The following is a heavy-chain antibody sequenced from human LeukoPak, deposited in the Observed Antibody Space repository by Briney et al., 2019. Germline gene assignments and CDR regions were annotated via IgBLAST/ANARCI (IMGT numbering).Heavy chain of an antibody. J-gene: IGHJ4*02. CDR1: GFTFSGYW. V-gene: IGHV3-74*01. CDR3: SRSAHYLDTSGQDY. D-gene: IGHD3-22*01. CDR2: INRGGSDT. Sequence: GGSLRLSCAASGFTFSGYWMHWVRQAPGKGLVWVSRINRGGSDTYYADSVKGRFTISRDKAKNTLYLQMNSLRAEDTAVYYCSRSAHYLDTSGQDYWGQGTLVSVSS.